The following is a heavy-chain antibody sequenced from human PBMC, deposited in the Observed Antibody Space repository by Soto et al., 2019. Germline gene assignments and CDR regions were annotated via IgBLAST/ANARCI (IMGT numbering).Heavy chain of an antibody. J-gene: IGHJ3*01. Sequence: QVQLQESGPGLVKPSETLSLTCTVSGGSISSYYWSWIRQPQGKGLEWIGYIYYSGSTNYNPSLKSRVTISVDTSKNQFSLKLSSVTAADTAVYYCARRFGDAFDFWGQGTMVTVSS. CDR2: IYYSGST. D-gene: IGHD3-10*01. CDR1: GGSISSYY. V-gene: IGHV4-59*08. CDR3: ARRFGDAFDF.